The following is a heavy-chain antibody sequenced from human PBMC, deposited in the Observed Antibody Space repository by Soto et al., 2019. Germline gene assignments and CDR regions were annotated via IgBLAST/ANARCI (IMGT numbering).Heavy chain of an antibody. D-gene: IGHD2-15*01. CDR1: GFTFSSYG. CDR2: ISYDGSNK. J-gene: IGHJ4*02. CDR3: AKDRRKVVVAAPFDY. V-gene: IGHV3-30*18. Sequence: QVQLVESGGGVVQPGRSLRLSCAASGFTFSSYGMHWVRQAPGKGLEWVAVISYDGSNKYYADSAKGRFTTSRDKFKNTLYLQMNSLRAEDTAVYYCAKDRRKVVVAAPFDYWGQGTLVTVSS.